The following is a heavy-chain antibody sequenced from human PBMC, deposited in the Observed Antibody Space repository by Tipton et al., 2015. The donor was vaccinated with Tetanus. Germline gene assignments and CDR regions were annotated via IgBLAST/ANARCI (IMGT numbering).Heavy chain of an antibody. CDR2: IYHSGST. CDR3: ARDHVFGDGYNYE. D-gene: IGHD5-24*01. Sequence: TLSLTCAVSGGSISSSNWWSWVRQPPGKGLEWIGEIYHSGSTNYNPSLKSRVTISVDKSKNQFSLKLRSVTAADTAVYYCARDHVFGDGYNYEWGQGTLVTVSS. V-gene: IGHV4-4*02. J-gene: IGHJ4*02. CDR1: GGSISSSNW.